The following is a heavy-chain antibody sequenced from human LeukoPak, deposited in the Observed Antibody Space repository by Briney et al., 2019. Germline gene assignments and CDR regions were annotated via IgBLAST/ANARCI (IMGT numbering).Heavy chain of an antibody. D-gene: IGHD1-26*01. CDR2: IYDRGST. J-gene: IGHJ5*02. CDR1: GVSISSHY. V-gene: IGHV4-59*11. CDR3: AKIEVGRFDP. Sequence: SETLSLTCTVPGVSISSHYWCWIRQTPGTGLEWIGDIYDRGSTTYNPSLKSRVSISVDTSRNQFSLNLRSVTAADTAVYYCAKIEVGRFDPWGQGTLVTVSS.